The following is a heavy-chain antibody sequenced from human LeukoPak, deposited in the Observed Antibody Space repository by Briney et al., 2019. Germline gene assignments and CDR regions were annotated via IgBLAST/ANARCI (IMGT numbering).Heavy chain of an antibody. D-gene: IGHD3-16*01. Sequence: PSETLSLTCTVSGGSISSYYWSWIRQPPGKGLEWIGSVYYSGSIFSDTSHKSRVTISGDTSKNQFSLSLSSVTAADTAVYYCARLNPGYVTAPHDSWGQGMLVTVSS. CDR3: ARLNPGYVTAPHDS. CDR1: GGSISSYY. CDR2: VYYSGSI. V-gene: IGHV4-59*05. J-gene: IGHJ5*01.